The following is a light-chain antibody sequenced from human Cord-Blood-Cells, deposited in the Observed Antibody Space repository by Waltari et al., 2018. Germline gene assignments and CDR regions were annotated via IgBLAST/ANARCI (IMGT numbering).Light chain of an antibody. Sequence: DIVMTQSPDSLAVSLGERATINCKSSQSVLYSSNNKTYLAWYQQKPGQPPKLLIYWAATRESGVPDRFSGSGSGTDFTLTISSLQAEDVAVYYCQQYYSTPLTFVGGTKRDIK. CDR1: QSVLYSSNNKTY. CDR2: WAA. CDR3: QQYYSTPLT. J-gene: IGKJ4*01. V-gene: IGKV4-1*01.